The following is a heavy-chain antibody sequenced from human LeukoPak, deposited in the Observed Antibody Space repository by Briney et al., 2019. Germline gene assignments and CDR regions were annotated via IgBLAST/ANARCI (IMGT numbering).Heavy chain of an antibody. CDR2: FDPEDGET. CDR1: GYTLTELS. J-gene: IGHJ4*02. V-gene: IGHV1-24*01. CDR3: ARAGITGTTYYFDY. D-gene: IGHD1-14*01. Sequence: ASVKVSCKVSGYTLTELSMHWVRQAPGKGLEWMGGFDPEDGETIYAQKFQGRVTITADESTSTAYMELSSLRSEDTAVYYCARAGITGTTYYFDYWGQGTLVTVSS.